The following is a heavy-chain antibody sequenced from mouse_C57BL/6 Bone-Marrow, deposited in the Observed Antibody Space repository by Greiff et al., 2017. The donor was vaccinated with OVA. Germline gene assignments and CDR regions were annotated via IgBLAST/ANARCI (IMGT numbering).Heavy chain of an antibody. CDR2: IDPSDSYT. D-gene: IGHD2-14*01. CDR3: ARGYRKV. V-gene: IGHV1-50*01. J-gene: IGHJ3*01. Sequence: QVQLQQPGAELVKPGASVKLSCKASGYTFTSYWMQWVKQRPGQGLEWIGEIDPSDSYTNYNQKLKGKATLTVDTSSSTAYMQLSSLTSEDSAVYYCARGYRKVWGQGTLVTVSA. CDR1: GYTFTSYW.